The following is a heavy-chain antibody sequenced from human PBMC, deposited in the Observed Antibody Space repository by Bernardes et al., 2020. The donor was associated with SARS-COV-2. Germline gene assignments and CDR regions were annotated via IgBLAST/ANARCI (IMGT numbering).Heavy chain of an antibody. D-gene: IGHD4-17*01. V-gene: IGHV3-48*04. Sequence: GGSLRLSCAVSGFNLTYYSMNWVRQAPGKGLEWISYICFSDPPKYYADSVEGRFTISRDLAKNVLFLQMNSLRADDSAIYYCVRTVASMNWYFVLWGRGTLDTV. CDR3: VRTVASMNWYFVL. CDR1: GFNLTYYS. CDR2: ICFSDPPK. J-gene: IGHJ2*01.